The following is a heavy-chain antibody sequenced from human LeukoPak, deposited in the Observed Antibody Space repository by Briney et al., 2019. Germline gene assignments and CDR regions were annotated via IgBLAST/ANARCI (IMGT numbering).Heavy chain of an antibody. D-gene: IGHD5-18*01. V-gene: IGHV5-51*01. CDR3: ARASELYSYGTFDY. J-gene: IGHJ4*02. CDR2: IYPGDSDT. Sequence: GGSLKISFKGSGYRFTSYWIGWVRPMPGKGVGWMGIIYPGDSDTRYSPSFQGQVTISADKSISTAYLQWSSLKASDTAMYYCARASELYSYGTFDYWGQGTLVTVSS. CDR1: GYRFTSYW.